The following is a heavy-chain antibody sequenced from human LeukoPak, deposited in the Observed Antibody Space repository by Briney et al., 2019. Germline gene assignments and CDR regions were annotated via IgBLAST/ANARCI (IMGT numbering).Heavy chain of an antibody. CDR2: IYPGDSDT. Sequence: GESLKISCKGSGYSFTSYWIGWVRQMPGKGLECMGFIYPGDSDTRYSPSLQGQVTISADKSISTAYLQWSSLKASDTAIYYCARSRDDFWSGYYWADAFDIWGQGTMVTVSS. D-gene: IGHD3-3*01. CDR1: GYSFTSYW. J-gene: IGHJ3*02. CDR3: ARSRDDFWSGYYWADAFDI. V-gene: IGHV5-51*01.